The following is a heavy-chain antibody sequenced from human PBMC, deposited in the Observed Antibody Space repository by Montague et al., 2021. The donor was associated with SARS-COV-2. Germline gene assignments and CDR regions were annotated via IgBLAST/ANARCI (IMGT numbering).Heavy chain of an antibody. CDR2: IYYSGST. CDR1: GDSISSSSYY. CDR3: ARTPRRNSGGYSVTSDI. Sequence: SETLSLACTVSGDSISSSSYYWAWIRQPPGKGLEWIGSIYYSGSTYYNPSLKSRVTISVDTSKNQFSLKLSSVTAADTAVYYCARTPRRNSGGYSVTSDIWGQGTMVTVSS. D-gene: IGHD3-22*01. V-gene: IGHV4-39*01. J-gene: IGHJ3*02.